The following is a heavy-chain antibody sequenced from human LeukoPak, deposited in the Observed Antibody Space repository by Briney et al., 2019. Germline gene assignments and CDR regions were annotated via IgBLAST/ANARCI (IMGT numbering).Heavy chain of an antibody. Sequence: SETLSLTCTVSGGSVSSGSYYWSWIRQPPGKGLEWIGYVYYSGSTNYSPSLKSRVTISLDASKNQFSLKLSSVTAADTAVYYCARDNYYEGAFDVWGQGTMVTVSS. V-gene: IGHV4-61*01. CDR3: ARDNYYEGAFDV. J-gene: IGHJ3*01. CDR1: GGSVSSGSYY. D-gene: IGHD3-22*01. CDR2: VYYSGST.